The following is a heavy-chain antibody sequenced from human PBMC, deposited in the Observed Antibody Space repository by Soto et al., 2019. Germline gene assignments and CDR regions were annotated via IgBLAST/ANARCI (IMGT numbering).Heavy chain of an antibody. CDR1: GYIFLNYG. CDR3: ARGVRISGYSDDYMDA. J-gene: IGHJ6*03. CDR2: ISAENGDT. V-gene: IGHV1-18*01. Sequence: QVQLVQSGAELKKPGASLKVSCKASGYIFLNYGVSWVRQAPGQGLEWIGWISAENGDTNYAQKFQGRATMTTDTLTSAAYVDERSLSSHDTAVYSCARGVRISGYSDDYMDAWSKGTTVTVSS. D-gene: IGHD3-10*02.